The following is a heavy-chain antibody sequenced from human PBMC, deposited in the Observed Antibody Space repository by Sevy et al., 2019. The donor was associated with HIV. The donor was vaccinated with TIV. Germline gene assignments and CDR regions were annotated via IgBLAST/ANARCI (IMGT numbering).Heavy chain of an antibody. D-gene: IGHD3-10*01. V-gene: IGHV3-30*18. CDR1: GFTFSSFG. J-gene: IGHJ4*02. CDR2: ISYDGSDK. Sequence: GGSLRLSCAASGFTFSSFGMHWVRQVPGEGLEWVSFISYDGSDKRYVDSVKGRFTISRDSSKNTLYLQMNSLRGGDTAVYYCAKDGPPYYTSGSYMYYFDYWGQGALVTVSS. CDR3: AKDGPPYYTSGSYMYYFDY.